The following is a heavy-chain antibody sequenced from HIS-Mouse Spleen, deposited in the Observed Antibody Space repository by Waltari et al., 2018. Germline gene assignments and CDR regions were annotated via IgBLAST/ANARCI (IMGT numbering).Heavy chain of an antibody. CDR2: IYYSGST. CDR1: GGSIRSSSYY. V-gene: IGHV4-39*01. D-gene: IGHD6-19*01. J-gene: IGHJ4*02. Sequence: QLQLQESGPGLVKPSETLSLTCTFPGGSIRSSSYYWGWIRQPPGKGLEWNGSIYYSGSTYYNPSLKSRVTISVDTSKNQFSLKLSSVTAADTAVYYCARRRGWFDYWGQGTLVTVSS. CDR3: ARRRGWFDY.